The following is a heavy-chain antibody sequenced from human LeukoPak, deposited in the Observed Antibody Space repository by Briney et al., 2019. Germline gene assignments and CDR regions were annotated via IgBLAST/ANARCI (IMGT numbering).Heavy chain of an antibody. CDR3: ITVTMIRGPA. J-gene: IGHJ5*02. CDR1: GFTFSNAW. CDR2: IKSKADGGTI. D-gene: IGHD3-10*01. V-gene: IGHV3-15*01. Sequence: NLGGSLRLSCAASGFTFSNAWMNWVRQAPGKGLEWVGRIKSKADGGTIDYAAPVKGRFSISRDDSKNTVYLQMNSLKTEDTAVYYCITVTMIRGPAWGQGTLVTVSS.